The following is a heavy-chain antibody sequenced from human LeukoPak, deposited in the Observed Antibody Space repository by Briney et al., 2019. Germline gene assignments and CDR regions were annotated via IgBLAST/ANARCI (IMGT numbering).Heavy chain of an antibody. CDR1: GFTFSTYS. Sequence: GGSLRLSCAASGFTFSTYSLNWVRQAPGKGLEWVSSISSSSTYIYYADSVKGRFTISRDNAKSSLYLQMNSLRAEDTAVYYCARDVYDSSGYYAIDYWGQGTLVTVSS. CDR3: ARDVYDSSGYYAIDY. CDR2: ISSSSTYI. V-gene: IGHV3-21*01. J-gene: IGHJ4*02. D-gene: IGHD3-22*01.